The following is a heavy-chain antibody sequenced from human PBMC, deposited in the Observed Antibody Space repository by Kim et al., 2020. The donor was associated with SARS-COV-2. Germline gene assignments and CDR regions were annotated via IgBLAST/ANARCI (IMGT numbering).Heavy chain of an antibody. CDR1: GYSFTSYW. Sequence: GESLKISCKGSGYSFTSYWISWVRQMPGKGLEWMGRIDPSDSYTNYSPSFQGHVTISADKSISTAYLQWSSLKASDTAMYYCARPDSSGYYLLGAFDIWGQGTMVTVSS. CDR3: ARPDSSGYYLLGAFDI. D-gene: IGHD3-22*01. CDR2: IDPSDSYT. V-gene: IGHV5-10-1*01. J-gene: IGHJ3*02.